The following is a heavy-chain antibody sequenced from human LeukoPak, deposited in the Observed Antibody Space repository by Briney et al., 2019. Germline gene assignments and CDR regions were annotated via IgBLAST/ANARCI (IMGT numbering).Heavy chain of an antibody. CDR3: AANSADYNTLGSSYKV. J-gene: IGHJ4*02. Sequence: TSETLSLTCTVSGGSISSNNYYWGWIRQPPGKGLEWIGTIYYSGTTYYNPSLKSRVTISVDTSKNQFSLKLNSVTPADTAVFYCAANSADYNTLGSSYKVWGQGTLVTVSS. V-gene: IGHV4-39*01. D-gene: IGHD3-10*01. CDR2: IYYSGTT. CDR1: GGSISSNNYY.